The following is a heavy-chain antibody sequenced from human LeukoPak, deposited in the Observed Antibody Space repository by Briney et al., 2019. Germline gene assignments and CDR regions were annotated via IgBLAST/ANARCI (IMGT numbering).Heavy chain of an antibody. D-gene: IGHD3-9*01. Sequence: GASVKVSCKASGGTFSSYAISWVRQAPGQGLEWMGRIIPILGIANYAQKFQGRVTITADKSTSTAYMELSSLRSEDTAVYYCARSRAVVVPAAMRNWAPGYYDILTGYGNFDYWGQGTLVTVSS. CDR1: GGTFSSYA. V-gene: IGHV1-69*04. CDR2: IIPILGIA. CDR3: ARSRAVVVPAAMRNWAPGYYDILTGYGNFDY. J-gene: IGHJ4*02.